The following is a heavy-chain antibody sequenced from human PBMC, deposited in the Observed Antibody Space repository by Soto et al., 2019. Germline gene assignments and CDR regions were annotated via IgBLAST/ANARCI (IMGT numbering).Heavy chain of an antibody. CDR1: GFTFGNYW. D-gene: IGHD3-3*01. CDR3: ARGGVEPFDY. CDR2: ISDYGRV. J-gene: IGHJ4*02. Sequence: PGGSLRLSCAASGFTFGNYWMHWVRQAPGKGLVWVSRISDYGRVNYADSVEGRFTISRDDAKSELYLQMSSLRLEDTAVYYCARGGVEPFDYWGQGALVTVSS. V-gene: IGHV3-74*01.